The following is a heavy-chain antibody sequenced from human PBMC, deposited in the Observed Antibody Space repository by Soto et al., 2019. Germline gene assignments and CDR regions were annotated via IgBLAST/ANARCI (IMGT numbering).Heavy chain of an antibody. D-gene: IGHD3-10*01. Sequence: GGSLRLSCAASGFAFSSYAMSWVRQAPGKGLEWVSAISGSGGSTYYADSAKGRFTISRDNSKNTLYLQMNSLRAEDTAVYYCAKVFDLWFGEEPPPSTDYWGQGTLVTVSS. J-gene: IGHJ4*02. V-gene: IGHV3-23*01. CDR3: AKVFDLWFGEEPPPSTDY. CDR1: GFAFSSYA. CDR2: ISGSGGST.